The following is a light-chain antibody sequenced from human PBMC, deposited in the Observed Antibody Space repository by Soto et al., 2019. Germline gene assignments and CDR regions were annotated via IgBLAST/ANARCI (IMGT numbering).Light chain of an antibody. CDR2: EVS. CDR1: SSDVGGYNY. CDR3: SSYAGSNRV. J-gene: IGLJ3*02. Sequence: QSVLTQPPSASGSPGQSVTISCTGNSSDVGGYNYVSWYQQHPGKAPKLMIYEVSKRPSGVPDRFSGSKSGNTASLTVSGLRAEDEADYYCSSYAGSNRVFGGGTKLTVL. V-gene: IGLV2-8*01.